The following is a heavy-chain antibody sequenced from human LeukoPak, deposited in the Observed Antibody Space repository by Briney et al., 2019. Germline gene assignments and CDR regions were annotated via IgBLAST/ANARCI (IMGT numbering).Heavy chain of an antibody. CDR3: ARRSWYGDY. J-gene: IGHJ4*02. CDR1: GFTFSSYS. D-gene: IGHD6-13*01. V-gene: IGHV3-7*01. CDR2: IKQDGSEK. Sequence: PGGSLRLSCEASGFTFSSYSMSWVRQAPGKGLEWVANIKQDGSEKYYVDSVKGRFTISRDNAKNSLYLQMNSLRAEDTAVYYCARRSWYGDYWGQGTLVTVSS.